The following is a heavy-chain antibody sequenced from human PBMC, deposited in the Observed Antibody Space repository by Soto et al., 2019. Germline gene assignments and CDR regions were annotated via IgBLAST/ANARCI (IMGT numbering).Heavy chain of an antibody. CDR3: ARRSPMVRGRGGGMRFAP. CDR2: IYYSGST. CDR1: GGSISSYY. V-gene: IGHV4-59*08. D-gene: IGHD3-10*01. Sequence: SETLSLTCTVSGGSISSYYWSWIRQPPGKGLEWIGYIYYSGSTNYNPSLKSRVTISVDTSKNQFSLKLSSVTAADTAVYSCARRSPMVRGRGGGMRFAPWGQGTLVTVSS. J-gene: IGHJ5*02.